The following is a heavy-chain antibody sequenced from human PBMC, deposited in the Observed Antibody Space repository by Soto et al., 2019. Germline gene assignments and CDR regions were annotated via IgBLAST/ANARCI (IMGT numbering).Heavy chain of an antibody. CDR3: ARGSCSSTSCYGDYSYYMDV. V-gene: IGHV4-34*01. CDR2: INHSGST. Sequence: TSETLSLTCAVYGGSFSGYYWSWIRQPPGKGLEWIGEINHSGSTNYNPSLKSRVTISVDTSKNQFSLKLSSVTAADTAVYYCARGSCSSTSCYGDYSYYMDVWGKGTTVTVSS. D-gene: IGHD2-2*01. J-gene: IGHJ6*03. CDR1: GGSFSGYY.